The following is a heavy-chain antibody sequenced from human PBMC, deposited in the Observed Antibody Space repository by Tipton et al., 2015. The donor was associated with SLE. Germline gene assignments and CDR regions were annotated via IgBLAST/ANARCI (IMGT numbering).Heavy chain of an antibody. Sequence: TLSLTCAVSGFSIRSGYYWGWIRQPPGKGLGWIGTIYHSGNTYYNPSLKSRLTLSVDTSKNQSSLKLTSVTAAKTADYNVARHELVASKADYWGQGTLVTVAS. V-gene: IGHV4-38-2*01. CDR1: GFSIRSGYY. J-gene: IGHJ4*02. CDR3: ARHELVASKADY. CDR2: IYHSGNT. D-gene: IGHD5-12*01.